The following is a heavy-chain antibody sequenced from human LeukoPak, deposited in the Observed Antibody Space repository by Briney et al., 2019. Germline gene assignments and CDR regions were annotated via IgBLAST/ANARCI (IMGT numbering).Heavy chain of an antibody. Sequence: SETLSLTCTVSGGSISSGGYYWSWIRQHPGKGLEWIGYIYYSGSTYYNPSLKSRVTISVDTSKNQFSLKLSSVTAADTAVYYCARGNLSGYYVYWGQGTLVTVSS. CDR3: ARGNLSGYYVY. CDR1: GGSISSGGYY. CDR2: IYYSGST. J-gene: IGHJ4*02. V-gene: IGHV4-31*03. D-gene: IGHD3-22*01.